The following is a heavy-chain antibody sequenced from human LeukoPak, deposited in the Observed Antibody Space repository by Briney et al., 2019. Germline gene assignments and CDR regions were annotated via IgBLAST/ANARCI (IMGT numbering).Heavy chain of an antibody. CDR2: IYPGDSDT. CDR3: ARQYDYYYYMDV. J-gene: IGHJ6*03. Sequence: GESLKISCKASGYSFTTYWIGWVRQMPWKGLEWMGIIYPGDSDTRYSPSFQGPVTISADKSISTAYLQWSSLKASDTAIYYCARQYDYYYYMDVWGKGTTVTVSS. V-gene: IGHV5-51*01. CDR1: GYSFTTYW.